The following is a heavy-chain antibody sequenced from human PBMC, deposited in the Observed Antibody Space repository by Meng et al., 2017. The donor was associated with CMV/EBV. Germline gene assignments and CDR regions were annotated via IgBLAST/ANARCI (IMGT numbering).Heavy chain of an antibody. CDR1: GYSFTSYC. CDR2: IYPGDSDT. D-gene: IGHD3-3*01. J-gene: IGHJ4*02. V-gene: IGHV5-51*01. CDR3: ARGDYDFWSGYRD. Sequence: KVSCKGSGYSFTSYCIGWVRQMPGKGLEWMGIIYPGDSDTRYSPSFQGQVTISADKSISTAYLQWSSLKASDTAMYYCARGDYDFWSGYRDWGQGTLVTVSS.